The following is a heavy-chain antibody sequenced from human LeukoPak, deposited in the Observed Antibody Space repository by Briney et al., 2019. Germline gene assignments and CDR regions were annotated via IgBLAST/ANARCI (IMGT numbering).Heavy chain of an antibody. J-gene: IGHJ5*02. CDR3: AREKYYYDSSGYYRWFDP. CDR2: ISSSGSTI. Sequence: GGSLRLPCAASGFTFSSYEMNWVRQAPGKGLEWVSYISSSGSTIYYADSVKGRFTISRDNAKNSLYLQMNSLRAEDTAVYYCAREKYYYDSSGYYRWFDPWGQGTLVTVSS. CDR1: GFTFSSYE. V-gene: IGHV3-48*03. D-gene: IGHD3-22*01.